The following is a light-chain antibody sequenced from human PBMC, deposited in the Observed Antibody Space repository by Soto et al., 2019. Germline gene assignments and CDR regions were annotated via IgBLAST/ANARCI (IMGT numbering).Light chain of an antibody. CDR3: QQRSNWPRT. V-gene: IGKV3-11*01. J-gene: IGKJ1*01. CDR1: QNISKY. Sequence: IVLIQSRATLSVSPGERASVSFRASQNISKYLIWYQKKPGQDTRLIIYDVSNRDTDIPARVSGSVSGTDVTLTISSLETEDLAVYDCQQRSNWPRTFRQGTKVDI. CDR2: DVS.